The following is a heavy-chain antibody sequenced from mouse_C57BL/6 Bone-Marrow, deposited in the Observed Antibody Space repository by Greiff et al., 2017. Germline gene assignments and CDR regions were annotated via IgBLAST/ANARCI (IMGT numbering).Heavy chain of an antibody. D-gene: IGHD2-3*01. Sequence: VQLQQSGAELVRPGASVKLSCTASGFNIKDDYIHWVKQRPEQGLEWIGWIDPEIGDTEYASKFQGKATITSDTSSNTAYLQLSSLTSGDTAVYYCSSFDGNYFDFWGQGTPLPVAS. V-gene: IGHV14-4*01. CDR3: SSFDGNYFDF. CDR2: IDPEIGDT. CDR1: GFNIKDDY. J-gene: IGHJ2*01.